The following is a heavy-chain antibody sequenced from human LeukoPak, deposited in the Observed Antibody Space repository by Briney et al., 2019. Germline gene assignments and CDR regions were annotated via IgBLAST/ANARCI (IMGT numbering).Heavy chain of an antibody. CDR2: MNPKRGNT. CDR3: AKSKHAYDDVWDGDSHWFDS. D-gene: IGHD3-3*01. V-gene: IGHV1-8*01. J-gene: IGHJ5*01. CDR1: GSTFSNYD. Sequence: AASVRVSCKTSGSTFSNYDIKWVRQASGQGLEWMGWMNPKRGNTGYAQKFQGRVTMTGNISINTAYMELSSLTSDDTAVYFCAKSKHAYDDVWDGDSHWFDSWGQGTLVTVSS.